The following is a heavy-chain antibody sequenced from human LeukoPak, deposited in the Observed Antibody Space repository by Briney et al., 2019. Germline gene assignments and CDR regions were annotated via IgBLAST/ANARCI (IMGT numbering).Heavy chain of an antibody. V-gene: IGHV3-23*01. J-gene: IGHJ4*02. Sequence: GGSLRLSCAASGFTFSTYAMSWVRQAPGKGLEWVSAISTSGGNTYYADSVKGRFTISRDNSKNTPYLQMNSLRAEDTAVYYCARGRGLRLGELWADYWGQGTLVTVSS. CDR2: ISTSGGNT. D-gene: IGHD3-16*01. CDR1: GFTFSTYA. CDR3: ARGRGLRLGELWADY.